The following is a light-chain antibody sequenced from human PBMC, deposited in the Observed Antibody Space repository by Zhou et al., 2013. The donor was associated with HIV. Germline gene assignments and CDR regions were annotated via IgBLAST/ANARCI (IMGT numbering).Light chain of an antibody. V-gene: IGKV3D-20*02. CDR1: QTVSSSY. J-gene: IGKJ4*01. Sequence: IVLTQSPGTLSLSPGERATLSCRASQTVSSSYLAWYQQKPGQAPRLLIYGASNRATGIPDRFSGSGSGTAFTLTISSLEPEDFAVYYCQQRSNWPLTFGGGTKVEIK. CDR2: GAS. CDR3: QQRSNWPLT.